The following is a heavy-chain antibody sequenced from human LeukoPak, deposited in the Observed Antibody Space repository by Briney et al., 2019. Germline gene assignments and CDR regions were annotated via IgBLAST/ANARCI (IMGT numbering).Heavy chain of an antibody. CDR2: IYYSGST. CDR1: GFTFSDYY. Sequence: GSLRLSCAASGFTFSDYYMSWIRQAPGKGLEWIGYIYYSGSTNYNPSLKSRVTISVDTSKNQFSLKLSSVTAADTAVYYCARDPRIWFGVFDPWGQGTLVTVSS. J-gene: IGHJ5*02. D-gene: IGHD3-10*01. CDR3: ARDPRIWFGVFDP. V-gene: IGHV4-59*12.